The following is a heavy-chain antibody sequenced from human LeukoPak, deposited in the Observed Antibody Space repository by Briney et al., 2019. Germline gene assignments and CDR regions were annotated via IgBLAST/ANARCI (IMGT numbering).Heavy chain of an antibody. CDR2: ISAYNGNT. V-gene: IGHV1-18*01. J-gene: IGHJ6*03. CDR1: GYTFTSYG. Sequence: ASVKVSCKASGYTFTSYGISWVRQAPGQGLEWMGWISAYNGNTNYAQKLQGRVTMTTDTSTSTAYMELRSLRSDDTAVYYCAREVIDSYGRIPGAPNYYYYYMDVWGKGTTVTISS. CDR3: AREVIDSYGRIPGAPNYYYYYMDV. D-gene: IGHD5-18*01.